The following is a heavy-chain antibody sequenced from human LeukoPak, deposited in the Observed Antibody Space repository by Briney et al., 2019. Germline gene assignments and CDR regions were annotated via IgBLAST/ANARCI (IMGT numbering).Heavy chain of an antibody. J-gene: IGHJ4*02. CDR3: ARGPSPDYYDSSGYYYFDY. CDR1: GGSISSGSYY. Sequence: PSQTLSLTCTVSGGSISSGSYYWSWIRQPAWKGLEWIGRIYTSGSTNYNPSLKSRVTISVDTSKNQFSLKLSSVTAADTAVYYCARGPSPDYYDSSGYYYFDYWGQGTLVTVSS. V-gene: IGHV4-61*02. CDR2: IYTSGST. D-gene: IGHD3-22*01.